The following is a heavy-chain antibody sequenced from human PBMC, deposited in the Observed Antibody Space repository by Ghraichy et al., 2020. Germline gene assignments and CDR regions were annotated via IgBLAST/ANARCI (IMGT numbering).Heavy chain of an antibody. V-gene: IGHV3-23*01. CDR3: AKARCSGYGCDYFDY. CDR2: IAVSDDFT. D-gene: IGHD5-12*01. J-gene: IGHJ4*02. Sequence: GESLNISCAASGFTFSSCAMAWVRQAPGKGLEWVTLIAVSDDFTYYADSVKGRFTISRDNSKKMLFLQMNSLRAEDTAVYFCAKARCSGYGCDYFDYWGQGTLVSFSS. CDR1: GFTFSSCA.